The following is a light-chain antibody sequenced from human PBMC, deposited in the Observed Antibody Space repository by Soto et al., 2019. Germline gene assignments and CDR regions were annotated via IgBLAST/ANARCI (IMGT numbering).Light chain of an antibody. Sequence: DIQMTQSPSTQSGSFGDRVTITCRASQTISSWLAWYQQKPGKAPKLLIYKASTLKSGVPSRFSGSGSETEFTLTITSLKPEDFGTYYCQQCYMGWTFGQGTKVDIK. CDR3: QQCYMGWT. CDR2: KAS. CDR1: QTISSW. J-gene: IGKJ1*01. V-gene: IGKV1-5*03.